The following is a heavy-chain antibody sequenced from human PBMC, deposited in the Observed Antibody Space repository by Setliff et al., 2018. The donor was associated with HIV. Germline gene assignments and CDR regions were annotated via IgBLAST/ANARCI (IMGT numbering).Heavy chain of an antibody. D-gene: IGHD3-16*01. CDR1: GFTFSSFA. Sequence: GGSLRLSCAASGFTFSSFAMAWVRQAPGRGLEWVSAIAADGRTTDYAESVRGRFILSRDNSGNTLYLQMTSLRAEDTATYYCAKAWGSGYPSFESALMFDVWGQGTLVTVSS. CDR2: IAADGRTT. V-gene: IGHV3-23*01. CDR3: AKAWGSGYPSFESALMFDV. J-gene: IGHJ4*02.